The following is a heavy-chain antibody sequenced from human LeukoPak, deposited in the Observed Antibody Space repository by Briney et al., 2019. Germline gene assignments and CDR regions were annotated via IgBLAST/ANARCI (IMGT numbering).Heavy chain of an antibody. CDR2: IRYDGSNK. D-gene: IGHD3-10*01. J-gene: IGHJ6*03. Sequence: PGGSLRLSCAASGFTFSSYGMHWVRQAPGKGLEWVAFIRYDGSNKYYADSVKGRFSISRDNSKNTLYLQMNSLRAEDTAVYYCAKWVTMVRGPPIYYYYYTDVWGKGTTVTVSS. CDR3: AKWVTMVRGPPIYYYYYTDV. CDR1: GFTFSSYG. V-gene: IGHV3-30*02.